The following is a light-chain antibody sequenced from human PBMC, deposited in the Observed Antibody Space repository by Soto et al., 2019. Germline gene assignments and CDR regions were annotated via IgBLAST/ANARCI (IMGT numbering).Light chain of an antibody. CDR3: LQVYSFPRT. CDR2: AAS. CDR1: QTISSW. J-gene: IGKJ1*01. V-gene: IGKV1-12*01. Sequence: DIQMTQSPSTLSGSVGDRVTITCRASQTISSWLAWYQQKPGKAPKLLIYAASSLQSGVPSRFSGSRSGTEFILTINNLQPEDFASYFCLQVYSFPRTFGLGTKVDIK.